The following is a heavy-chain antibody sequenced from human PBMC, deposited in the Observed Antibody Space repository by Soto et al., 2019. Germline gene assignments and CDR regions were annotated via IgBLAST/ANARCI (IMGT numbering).Heavy chain of an antibody. J-gene: IGHJ4*02. V-gene: IGHV3-49*03. D-gene: IGHD6-13*01. Sequence: PGGSLRLSCTASGFTFGDYAMSWFRQAPGKGLECVGFIRGKAYGGEAGYAASVKGRFTISRDDSKSIAYLHLDSLKTEDTAVYFCSRGPAAATSTFKYWGQGTLVTVSS. CDR1: GFTFGDYA. CDR3: SRGPAAATSTFKY. CDR2: IRGKAYGGEA.